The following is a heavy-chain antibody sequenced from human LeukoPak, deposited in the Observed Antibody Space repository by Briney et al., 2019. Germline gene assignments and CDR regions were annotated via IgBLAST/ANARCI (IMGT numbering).Heavy chain of an antibody. Sequence: SETLSLTCTVSGGSISSGSYYWSWIRQPAGKGLEWIGRIYTSGSTNYNPSLKSRVTISVDTSKNQFSLKLSSVTAADTAVYYCARGSAGRGFNWNPNSDAFDIWGQGTMVTVSS. CDR3: ARGSAGRGFNWNPNSDAFDI. J-gene: IGHJ3*02. CDR1: GGSISSGSYY. D-gene: IGHD1-20*01. V-gene: IGHV4-61*02. CDR2: IYTSGST.